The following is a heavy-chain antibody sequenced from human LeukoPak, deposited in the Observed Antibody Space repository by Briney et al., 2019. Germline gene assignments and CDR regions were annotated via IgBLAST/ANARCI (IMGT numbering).Heavy chain of an antibody. V-gene: IGHV3-23*01. D-gene: IGHD1-7*01. Sequence: GGSLRLSCVASGFSFNNFGMSWVRQAPGKGLEWVSTIIDSGNSIYYADSAEGRFTISRDNSKNTLYLQMNSLRAEDTAVYYCAKGITGTTGNWFDPWGQGTLVTVSS. CDR2: IIDSGNSI. CDR3: AKGITGTTGNWFDP. CDR1: GFSFNNFG. J-gene: IGHJ5*02.